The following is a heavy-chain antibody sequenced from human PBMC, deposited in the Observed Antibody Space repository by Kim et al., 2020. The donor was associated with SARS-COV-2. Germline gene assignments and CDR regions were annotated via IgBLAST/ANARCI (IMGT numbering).Heavy chain of an antibody. Sequence: ASVKVSCKASGYTFTSHDINWVRQAPGQELEWMGWINPNSGNTGYAQKFQGSVTMTRNTAINTAYMEVTTLRSDDTAIYYCASGPSGWYDYWGQGTLVTVSS. V-gene: IGHV1-8*01. CDR2: INPNSGNT. D-gene: IGHD6-19*01. J-gene: IGHJ4*02. CDR3: ASGPSGWYDY. CDR1: GYTFTSHD.